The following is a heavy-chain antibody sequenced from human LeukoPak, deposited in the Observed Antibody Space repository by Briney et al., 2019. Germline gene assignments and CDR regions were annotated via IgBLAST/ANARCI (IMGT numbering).Heavy chain of an antibody. CDR2: ISSSGSTI. J-gene: IGHJ3*02. V-gene: IGHV3-48*03. D-gene: IGHD5-12*01. CDR3: ARVSSGYDEAFDI. CDR1: GFTFSSYE. Sequence: GGSLRLSCAASGFTFSSYEMNWVRQAPGKGLEWVSYISSSGSTIYYADSVKGRFTISRDNAKNSLYLQMNSLRAEDTAVYYCARVSSGYDEAFDIWGQGTMVTVSS.